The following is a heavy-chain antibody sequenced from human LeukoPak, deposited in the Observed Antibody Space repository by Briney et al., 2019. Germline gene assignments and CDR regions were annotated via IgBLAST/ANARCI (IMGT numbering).Heavy chain of an antibody. D-gene: IGHD4-17*01. CDR1: GYTLTELS. V-gene: IGHV1-24*01. CDR3: ATRYGDYDYYYGMDV. J-gene: IGHJ6*02. CDR2: FDPEDGET. Sequence: ASMKVSCKVSGYTLTELSMHWVRQAPGKGLEWMGGFDPEDGETIYAQKFQGRVTMTEDTSTDTAYMELSSLRSEDTAVYYCATRYGDYDYYYGMDVWGQGTTVTVSS.